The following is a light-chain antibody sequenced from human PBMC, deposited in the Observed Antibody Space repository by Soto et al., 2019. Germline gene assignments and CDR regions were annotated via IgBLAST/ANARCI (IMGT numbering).Light chain of an antibody. CDR3: QQYGNSPIT. CDR2: DAS. Sequence: EIVLTQSAGALSLSPGERATLSCRASQSVPRSYLAWYQQKPGQAPRLLIYDASSRATGIPDRFSGSGSGTDFTLTISGLDPEDFAVYYCQQYGNSPITFGQGTRLEIK. CDR1: QSVPRSY. V-gene: IGKV3-20*01. J-gene: IGKJ5*01.